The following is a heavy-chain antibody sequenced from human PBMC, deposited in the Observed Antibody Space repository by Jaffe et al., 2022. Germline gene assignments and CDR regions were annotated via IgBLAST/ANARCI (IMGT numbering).Heavy chain of an antibody. CDR2: INPNSGGT. V-gene: IGHV1-2*06. CDR1: GYTFTGYY. J-gene: IGHJ4*02. D-gene: IGHD4-17*01. CDR3: ARALNDYGDFPGFDY. Sequence: QVQLVQSGAEVKKPGASVKVSCKASGYTFTGYYMHWVRQAPGQGLEWMGRINPNSGGTNYAQKFQGRVTMTRDTSISTAYMELSRLRSDDTAVYYCARALNDYGDFPGFDYWGQGTLVTVSS.